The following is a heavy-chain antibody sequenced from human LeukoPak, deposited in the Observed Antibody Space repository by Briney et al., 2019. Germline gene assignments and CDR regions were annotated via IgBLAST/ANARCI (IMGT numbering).Heavy chain of an antibody. CDR3: ATYGGNSGGDY. CDR2: IYYSGST. J-gene: IGHJ4*02. V-gene: IGHV4-59*08. D-gene: IGHD4-23*01. CDR1: GGSISSYY. Sequence: SETLSLTCTVSGGSISSYYWSWIRQPPGKGLEWIGYIYYSGSTNYNPSLKSRVTISVDTSKNQFSLKLCSVTAADTAVYYCATYGGNSGGDYWGQGTLVTVSS.